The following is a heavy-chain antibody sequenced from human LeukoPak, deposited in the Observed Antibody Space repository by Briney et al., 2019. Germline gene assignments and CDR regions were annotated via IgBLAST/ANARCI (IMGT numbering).Heavy chain of an antibody. D-gene: IGHD6-19*01. CDR2: INGDGSST. CDR3: ARAPSSGWQILDY. V-gene: IGHV3-74*01. Sequence: PGGSLRLSCAASGFTFSTYWMHWVRQAPGKGLVWVSRINGDGSSTNYADSVKGRFTISRDNAKNTLYLQMNGLRAEDTAVYYCARAPSSGWQILDYWGQGTLVTVSS. J-gene: IGHJ4*02. CDR1: GFTFSTYW.